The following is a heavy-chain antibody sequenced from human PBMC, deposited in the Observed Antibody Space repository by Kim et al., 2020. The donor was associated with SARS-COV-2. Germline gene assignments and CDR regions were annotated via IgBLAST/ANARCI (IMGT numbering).Heavy chain of an antibody. V-gene: IGHV1-46*01. Sequence: ASVKVSCKASGYTFTSYYMHWVRQAPGQGLEWMGIINPSGGSTSYAQKFQGRVTMTRDTSTSTAYMELSSLRSEDTAVYYCAREAYYYDSSGYYGAFDIWGQGTMVTVSS. CDR1: GYTFTSYY. D-gene: IGHD3-22*01. J-gene: IGHJ3*02. CDR3: AREAYYYDSSGYYGAFDI. CDR2: INPSGGST.